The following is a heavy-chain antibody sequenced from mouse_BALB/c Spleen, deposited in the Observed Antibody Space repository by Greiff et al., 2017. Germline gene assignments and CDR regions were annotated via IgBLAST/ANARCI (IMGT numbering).Heavy chain of an antibody. CDR2: ISSGGSYT. CDR3: ARQGDGNYAWFAY. D-gene: IGHD2-1*01. V-gene: IGHV5-6*01. J-gene: IGHJ3*01. Sequence: EVQRVESGGDLVKPGGSLKLSCAASGFTFSSYGMSWVRQTPDKRLEWVATISSGGSYTYYPDSVKGRFTISRDNAKNTLYLQMSSLKSEDTAMYYCARQGDGNYAWFAYWGQGTLVTVSA. CDR1: GFTFSSYG.